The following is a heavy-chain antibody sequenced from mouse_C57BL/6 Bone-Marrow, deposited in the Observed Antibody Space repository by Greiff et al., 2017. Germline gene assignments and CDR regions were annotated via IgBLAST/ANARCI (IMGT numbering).Heavy chain of an antibody. CDR1: GYTFTDYY. CDR3: ARRDDYGSSYEFAY. Sequence: VQLQQSGPVLVQPGASVKMSCKASGYTFTDYYMTWVKQSHGKSLEWIGVIIPYNGGTSYIQKFKGKATLTVEKASSTADMELNRLTSEESEVYYCARRDDYGSSYEFAYWGQGTLVTVSA. J-gene: IGHJ3*01. CDR2: IIPYNGGT. D-gene: IGHD1-1*01. V-gene: IGHV1-19*01.